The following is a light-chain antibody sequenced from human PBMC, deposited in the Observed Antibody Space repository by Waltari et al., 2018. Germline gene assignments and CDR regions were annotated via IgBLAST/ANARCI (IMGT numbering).Light chain of an antibody. Sequence: ETVLTQSPGTVALSPGEGATLSCTASQTVSSDYVAWYQQKPGQVPRLLIYGASSRAPGIPDRCSGSGTGTHFTLTIRRLEPEDSAVYYCQQYGTSAKFGQGTRVEIK. CDR3: QQYGTSAK. J-gene: IGKJ1*01. V-gene: IGKV3-20*01. CDR2: GAS. CDR1: QTVSSDY.